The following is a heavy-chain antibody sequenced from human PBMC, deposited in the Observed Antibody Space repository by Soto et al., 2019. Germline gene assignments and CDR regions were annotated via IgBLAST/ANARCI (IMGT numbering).Heavy chain of an antibody. CDR1: GFTFSSYD. CDR3: ARGGYSGYDSARYYYYGMDV. V-gene: IGHV3-13*01. CDR2: IGTAGDT. Sequence: PGGSLRLSCAASGFTFSSYDMHWVRQATGKGLEWVSAIGTAGDTYYPGSVKGRFTISRENAKNSLYLQMNSLRAGDTAVYYCARGGYSGYDSARYYYYGMDVWGQGTTVTVSS. J-gene: IGHJ6*02. D-gene: IGHD5-12*01.